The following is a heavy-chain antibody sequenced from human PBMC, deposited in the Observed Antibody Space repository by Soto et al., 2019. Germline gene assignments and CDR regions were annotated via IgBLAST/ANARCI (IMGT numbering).Heavy chain of an antibody. CDR1: GFSFGSYW. CDR2: IKDDGSER. Sequence: GGSLRLSCAVSGFSFGSYWMSWVRQAPGKGLEWLASIKDDGSERYYLDSVKGRFTISRDNAKDSLSLQMNSLRGEDTAFYYCARDVGPVTIFGEALSGYFDFWGQATLVTVSS. J-gene: IGHJ4*02. D-gene: IGHD3-3*01. CDR3: ARDVGPVTIFGEALSGYFDF. V-gene: IGHV3-7*03.